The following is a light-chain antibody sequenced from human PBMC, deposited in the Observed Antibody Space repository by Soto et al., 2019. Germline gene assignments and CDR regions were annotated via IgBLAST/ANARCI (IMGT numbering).Light chain of an antibody. V-gene: IGLV2-14*01. CDR1: SSDVGGYNY. CDR3: SSYTSRSTVV. J-gene: IGLJ2*01. CDR2: DVS. Sequence: SALTQPASVSGSPGQSITISCTGTSSDVGGYNYVSWYQQHPGKAPKLMIYDVSNRPSGVSNRFSGSKSGNTASLTISGLQAEDEADYSCSSYTSRSTVVFAGGTKLTVL.